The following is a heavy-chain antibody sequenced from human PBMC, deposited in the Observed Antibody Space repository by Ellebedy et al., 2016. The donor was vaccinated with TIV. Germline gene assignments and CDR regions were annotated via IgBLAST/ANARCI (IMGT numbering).Heavy chain of an antibody. J-gene: IGHJ4*02. V-gene: IGHV4-59*01. CDR1: GDSMSSYY. CDR3: SARWGRGYFDF. CDR2: ISYTGIT. D-gene: IGHD2-21*02. Sequence: MPSETLSLTCSVSGDSMSSYYWSWIRQPPGGGLEYIGHISYTGITNYNPSLRSRVALSVDTTKNQLSLKMNSMTPADTAVYFWSARWGRGYFDFWGQGPLVTVSS.